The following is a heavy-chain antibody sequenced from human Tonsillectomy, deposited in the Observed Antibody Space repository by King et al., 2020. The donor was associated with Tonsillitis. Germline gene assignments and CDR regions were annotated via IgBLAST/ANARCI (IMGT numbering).Heavy chain of an antibody. CDR2: IYRSGST. CDR1: GYSISSGYY. Sequence: VQLQESGPGLVKPSETLSLTCAVSGYSISSGYYWGWIRQPPGKGLEWIGSIYRSGSTYYNPSLKSRVTISGDTSKNHFSLKLNSVTAADTAVYYCARVLGRVYNPQFYYWGQGTRVTGSS. D-gene: IGHD1-14*01. CDR3: ARVLGRVYNPQFYY. V-gene: IGHV4-38-2*01. J-gene: IGHJ4*02.